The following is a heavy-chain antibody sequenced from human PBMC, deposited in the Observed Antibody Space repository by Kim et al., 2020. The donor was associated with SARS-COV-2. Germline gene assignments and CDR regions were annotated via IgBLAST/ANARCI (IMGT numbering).Heavy chain of an antibody. CDR1: GGSISSYY. D-gene: IGHD3-3*01. J-gene: IGHJ4*02. Sequence: SETLSLTCTVSGGSISSYYWSWIRQPAGKGLEWIGRIYTSGSTNYNPSLKSRVTMSVDTSKNQFSLKLSSVTAADTAVYYCARDRGRLRFLEWVSPVGFRSFDYWGQGTLVTVSS. V-gene: IGHV4-4*07. CDR3: ARDRGRLRFLEWVSPVGFRSFDY. CDR2: IYTSGST.